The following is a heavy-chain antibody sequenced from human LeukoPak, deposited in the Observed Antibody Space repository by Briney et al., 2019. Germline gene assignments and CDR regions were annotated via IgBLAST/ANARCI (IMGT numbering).Heavy chain of an antibody. CDR1: GFTFSSSA. J-gene: IGHJ4*02. Sequence: GGSLRLSCAASGFTFSSSAMSWVRQVPGKGLEWVSGISASGGSTNYADSVRGRFTISRDNSKNTLYVQMNSLRDEDTALYYCAKGQRWESPHYLDSWGQGTLVTVSS. CDR2: ISASGGST. CDR3: AKGQRWESPHYLDS. V-gene: IGHV3-23*01. D-gene: IGHD1-26*01.